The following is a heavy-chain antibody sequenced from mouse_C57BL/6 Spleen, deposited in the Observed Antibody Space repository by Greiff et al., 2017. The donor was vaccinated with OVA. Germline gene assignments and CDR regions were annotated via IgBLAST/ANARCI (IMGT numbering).Heavy chain of an antibody. D-gene: IGHD2-5*01. J-gene: IGHJ1*03. Sequence: VQLQQPGAELVKPGASVKLSCKASGYTFTSYWMHWVKQRPGQGLEWIGMIHPNSGSTNYNEKFKSKATLTVDKSSSTAYMQLSSLTSEDSAVYYCARTYYSNYAYFDVWGTGTTVTVSS. CDR3: ARTYYSNYAYFDV. V-gene: IGHV1-64*01. CDR2: IHPNSGST. CDR1: GYTFTSYW.